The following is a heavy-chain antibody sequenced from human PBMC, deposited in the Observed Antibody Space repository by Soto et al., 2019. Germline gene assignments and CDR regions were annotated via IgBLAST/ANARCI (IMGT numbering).Heavy chain of an antibody. CDR2: IYYSGST. CDR1: GGSISSGGYY. V-gene: IGHV4-31*03. D-gene: IGHD4-17*01. J-gene: IGHJ6*02. Sequence: PSETLSLTCTVSGGSISSGGYYWSWIRQHPGKGLEWIGYIYYSGSTYYNPSLKSRVTISVDTSKNQFSLKLSSVTAADTAVYYCARDYGGNSAYYYYGMDVWGQGTTVTVSS. CDR3: ARDYGGNSAYYYYGMDV.